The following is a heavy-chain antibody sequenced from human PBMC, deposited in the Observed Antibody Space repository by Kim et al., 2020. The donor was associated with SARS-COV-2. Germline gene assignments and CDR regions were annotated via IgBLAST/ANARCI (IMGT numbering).Heavy chain of an antibody. CDR3: AKDISTNDY. CDR1: GFTVSGSY. Sequence: RGSLRLSCAASGFTVSGSYMTWVRQAPGKGLDWVSVIFSGGSTYYADSVKGRFTISRDNSKNTLYLQMNGLRAEDTAVYYCAKDISTNDYWGQGTLVTVSS. J-gene: IGHJ4*02. D-gene: IGHD1-1*01. V-gene: IGHV3-53*01. CDR2: IFSGGST.